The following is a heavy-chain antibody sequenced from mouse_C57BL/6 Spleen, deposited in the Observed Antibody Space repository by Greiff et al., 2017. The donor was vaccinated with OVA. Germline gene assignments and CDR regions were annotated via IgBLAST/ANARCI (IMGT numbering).Heavy chain of an antibody. J-gene: IGHJ3*01. D-gene: IGHD1-1*01. Sequence: EVQLQQSGPELVKPGASVKMSCTASGYTFTDYTMHWVKQSHGKSLEWIGYINPNNGGTSYNHKFKGKVTFTVNKSSSKPYLPLRSLTSEDSAVYCGETRDGSPFAYWGQGTLVTVSA. CDR2: INPNNGGT. CDR3: ETRDGSPFAY. CDR1: GYTFTDYT. V-gene: IGHV1-22*01.